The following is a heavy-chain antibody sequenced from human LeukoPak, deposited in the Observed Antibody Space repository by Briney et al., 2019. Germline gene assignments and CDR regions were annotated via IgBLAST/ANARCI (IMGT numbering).Heavy chain of an antibody. Sequence: SETLSLTCTVSRGSISSSSYYWGWIRQPPGKGLEWIGSIYYTGSPFYNPSLRSRVTMSVDTAENQSSLNLNSVTAADTAIYYCARQTYFYEASGHLNDNWGQGTLVTASS. D-gene: IGHD2-15*01. CDR1: RGSISSSSYY. V-gene: IGHV4-39*01. J-gene: IGHJ4*02. CDR2: IYYTGSP. CDR3: ARQTYFYEASGHLNDN.